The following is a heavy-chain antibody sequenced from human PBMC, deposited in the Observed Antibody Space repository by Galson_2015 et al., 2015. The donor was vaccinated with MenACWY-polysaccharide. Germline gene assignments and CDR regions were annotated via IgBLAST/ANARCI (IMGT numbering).Heavy chain of an antibody. CDR3: ATGAGVVGDS. CDR1: GYTVTSRD. Sequence: SAKVSCKASGYTVTSRDINWVRQAAGQGLEWMGWTTASSGNAVYAQKFQDRVTLTRDTSTSTVYMELSSLRSEDTGVYYCATGAGVVGDSWGQGTLVTVSS. CDR2: TTASSGNA. V-gene: IGHV1-8*01. J-gene: IGHJ4*02. D-gene: IGHD2-15*01.